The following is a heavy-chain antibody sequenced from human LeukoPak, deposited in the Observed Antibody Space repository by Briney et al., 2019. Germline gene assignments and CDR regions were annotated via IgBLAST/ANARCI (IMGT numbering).Heavy chain of an antibody. J-gene: IGHJ4*02. CDR3: ARSTLVRAATTSSDY. Sequence: ASVKVSCKASGDTFTGYYMHWVRQAPGQGLEWMGWINPNSGGTNYAQKFQGRVTMTRDTSISTAYMELSRLRSDDTAVYYCARSTLVRAATTSSDYWGQGTLVTVSS. D-gene: IGHD2-2*01. CDR2: INPNSGGT. V-gene: IGHV1-2*02. CDR1: GDTFTGYY.